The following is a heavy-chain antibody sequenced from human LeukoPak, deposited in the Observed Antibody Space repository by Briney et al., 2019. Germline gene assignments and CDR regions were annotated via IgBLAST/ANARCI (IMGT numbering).Heavy chain of an antibody. J-gene: IGHJ5*02. CDR2: ISRRSTYI. CDR3: ARAQVGYNWFDP. V-gene: IGHV3-21*01. Sequence: GGSLRLSCAASGFTVSNYTINWVRQPPGKGLEWVSSISRRSTYIYYADSVKGRFTISKDNAKNSLYLQMDSLRAEDTAVYYCARAQVGYNWFDPWGQGTLVTVSS. CDR1: GFTVSNYT. D-gene: IGHD1-26*01.